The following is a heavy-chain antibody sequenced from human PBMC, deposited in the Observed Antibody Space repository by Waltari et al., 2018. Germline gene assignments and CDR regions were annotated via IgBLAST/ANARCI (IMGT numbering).Heavy chain of an antibody. CDR3: ARIWSGYYYYYMDV. V-gene: IGHV4-34*01. CDR1: GGSFSGYY. CDR2: INHSGST. J-gene: IGHJ6*03. Sequence: QVQLQQWGAGLLKPSETLSLTCAVYGGSFSGYYWSWIRQPPGKGLEWIGEINHSGSTNYNPSLKSRVTISVDTSKNQFSLKLSSVTAADTAVYYCARIWSGYYYYYMDVWGKGTTVTISS. D-gene: IGHD3-3*01.